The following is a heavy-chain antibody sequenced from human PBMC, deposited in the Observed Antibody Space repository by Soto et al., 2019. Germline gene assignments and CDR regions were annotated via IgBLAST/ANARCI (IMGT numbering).Heavy chain of an antibody. CDR1: GGSISSGDYY. J-gene: IGHJ6*02. CDR3: AREVRDDILTGSLYYYYYGMDV. V-gene: IGHV4-30-4*01. D-gene: IGHD3-9*01. Sequence: SETLSLTCTVSGGSISSGDYYWSWIRQPPGKGLEWIGYIYYSGSTYYNPSLKSRVTISVDTSKNQFSLKLSSVTAADTAVYYCAREVRDDILTGSLYYYYYGMDVWGQGTTVTVS. CDR2: IYYSGST.